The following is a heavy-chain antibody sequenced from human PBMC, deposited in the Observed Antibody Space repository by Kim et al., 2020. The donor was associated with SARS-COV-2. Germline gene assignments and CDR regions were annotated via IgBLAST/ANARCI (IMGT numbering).Heavy chain of an antibody. CDR2: IWYDGSNK. CDR1: GFTFSSYG. Sequence: GGSLRLSCAASGFTFSSYGMHWVRQAPGKGLEWVAVIWYDGSNKYYADSVKGRFTISRDNSKNTLYLQMNSLRAEDTAVYYCARDRVWRRAGYYYGMDVWGQGITVTVSS. J-gene: IGHJ6*02. CDR3: ARDRVWRRAGYYYGMDV. V-gene: IGHV3-33*01. D-gene: IGHD6-13*01.